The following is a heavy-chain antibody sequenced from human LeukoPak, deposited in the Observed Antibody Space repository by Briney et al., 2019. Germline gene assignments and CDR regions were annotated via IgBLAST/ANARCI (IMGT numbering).Heavy chain of an antibody. CDR2: ISYDGGNK. CDR1: GFTFSSYG. V-gene: IGHV3-30*18. D-gene: IGHD3-3*01. Sequence: PGGSLRLSCAASGFTFSSYGMHWVRKAPGKGLEWVAVISYDGGNKYYADSVKGRFAISRDNSKNTLYLQMNSLRAEDTAVYYCAKDFGVVANYYFDYWGQGTLVTVSS. CDR3: AKDFGVVANYYFDY. J-gene: IGHJ4*02.